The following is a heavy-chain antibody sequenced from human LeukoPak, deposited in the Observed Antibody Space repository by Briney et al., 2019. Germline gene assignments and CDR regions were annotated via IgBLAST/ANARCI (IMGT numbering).Heavy chain of an antibody. CDR2: INEDGSEK. CDR1: GFTFSSYW. CDR3: AKDGPHYDFWSGPAY. V-gene: IGHV3-7*05. J-gene: IGHJ4*02. Sequence: GGSLRLSCEASGFTFSSYWMSWVRQAPGKGLEWVANINEDGSEKYYVESVKGRFTISRDNAKNSLYLQMDSLRAGDTAVYYCAKDGPHYDFWSGPAYWGQGTLVTVSS. D-gene: IGHD3-3*01.